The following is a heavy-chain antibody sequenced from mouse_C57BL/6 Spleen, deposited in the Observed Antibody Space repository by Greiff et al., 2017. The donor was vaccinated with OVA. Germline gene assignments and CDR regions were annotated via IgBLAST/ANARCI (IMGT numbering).Heavy chain of an antibody. J-gene: IGHJ4*01. D-gene: IGHD2-12*01. V-gene: IGHV5-17*01. CDR2: ISSGSSTI. Sequence: EVQLVESGGGLVKPGGSLKLSCAASGFTFSDYGMHWVRQAPEKGLEWVAYISSGSSTIYYADTVKGRFTIARDNAKNTLFLQMTSLGSEDTAMYYCARDHSPYAMDYWGQGTSVTVSS. CDR1: GFTFSDYG. CDR3: ARDHSPYAMDY.